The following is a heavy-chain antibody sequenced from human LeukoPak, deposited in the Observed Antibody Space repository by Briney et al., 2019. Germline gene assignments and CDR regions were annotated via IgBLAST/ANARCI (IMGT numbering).Heavy chain of an antibody. CDR2: LIGSGGST. J-gene: IGHJ4*02. CDR3: AKVVGGFLDN. Sequence: PGGSLGLSCAASGFTFSSYAMSWVRQAPGGGLEWVSGLIGSGGSTYYGDSVKGRFTISGDNSKNTLYLQMDSLRAEDTAVYYCAKVVGGFLDNWGQGTLVTVSS. CDR1: GFTFSSYA. V-gene: IGHV3-23*01.